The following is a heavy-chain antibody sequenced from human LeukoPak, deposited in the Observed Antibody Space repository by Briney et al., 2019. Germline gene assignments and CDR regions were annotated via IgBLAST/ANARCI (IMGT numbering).Heavy chain of an antibody. CDR1: GFTFISYE. J-gene: IGHJ2*01. CDR2: ISSSGSII. V-gene: IGHV3-48*03. CDR3: AREGLGTQLLFVDWWKGYFDL. D-gene: IGHD2-2*01. Sequence: GGSLRLSCAASGFTFISYEMIWVRQAPGKGLEWVSYISSSGSIIYYADSVRGRFTISRDNAKNSLYLQMNSLRAEDTAVYYCAREGLGTQLLFVDWWKGYFDLWGRGTLVTVSS.